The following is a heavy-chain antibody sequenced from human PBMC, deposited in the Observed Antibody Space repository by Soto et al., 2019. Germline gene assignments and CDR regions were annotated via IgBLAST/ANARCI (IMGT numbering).Heavy chain of an antibody. J-gene: IGHJ4*02. Sequence: QVQLQESGPGLVKPSQTLSLTCTVSGGSISSGGYYWSWIRQHPGKGLEWIGYIYYSGSTYYNPSLKSRVTISGHTSKNQFSLKLSSVTAADPAVYYCASSRSSSSWDYWGQGTLVTVSS. V-gene: IGHV4-31*03. CDR3: ASSRSSSSWDY. D-gene: IGHD6-13*01. CDR1: GGSISSGGYY. CDR2: IYYSGST.